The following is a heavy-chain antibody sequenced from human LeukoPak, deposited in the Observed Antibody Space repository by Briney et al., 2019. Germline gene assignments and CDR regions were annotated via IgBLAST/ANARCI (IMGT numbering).Heavy chain of an antibody. Sequence: PSETLSLTCSGGFISSCNFYWGWIRQPPGKGLEFIGSMYYSGSTYYSPSLKSRVTISVDTSKNQFSLKLTSVTAADTAVYYCASQTSIPLAGTVVWDPWGQGTLVTVSS. CDR3: ASQTSIPLAGTVVWDP. V-gene: IGHV4-39*01. CDR2: MYYSGST. CDR1: GGFISSCNFY. J-gene: IGHJ5*02. D-gene: IGHD6-19*01.